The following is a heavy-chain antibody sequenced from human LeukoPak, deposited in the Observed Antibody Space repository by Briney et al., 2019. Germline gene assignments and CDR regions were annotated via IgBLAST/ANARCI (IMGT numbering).Heavy chain of an antibody. CDR3: ARRILGARYYYYYYMDV. CDR2: IYYSGST. CDR1: GGSISSGGYY. Sequence: SETLSLTCTVSGGSISSGGYYWSWIRQPPGKGLEWIGSIYYSGSTYYNPSLKSRVTISVDTSKNQFSLKLSSVTAADTAVYYCARRILGARYYYYYYMDVWGKGTTVTVSS. J-gene: IGHJ6*03. D-gene: IGHD3-16*01. V-gene: IGHV4-39*01.